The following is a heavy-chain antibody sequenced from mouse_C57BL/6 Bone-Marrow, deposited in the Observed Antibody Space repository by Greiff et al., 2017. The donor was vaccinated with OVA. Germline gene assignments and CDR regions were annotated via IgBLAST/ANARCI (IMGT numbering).Heavy chain of an antibody. CDR1: GYTFTNYW. Sequence: QVQLQQSGAELVRPGTSVTMSCKASGYTFTNYWIRWAKQRPGHGLEWIGDIYPGGGCTNYNEKFKGKATLTADTSSSTAYMQLSSLTSEDSAIYYCAGYYYDSYFDYWGQGTTLTVSS. CDR2: IYPGGGCT. J-gene: IGHJ2*01. D-gene: IGHD2-4*01. CDR3: AGYYYDSYFDY. V-gene: IGHV1-63*01.